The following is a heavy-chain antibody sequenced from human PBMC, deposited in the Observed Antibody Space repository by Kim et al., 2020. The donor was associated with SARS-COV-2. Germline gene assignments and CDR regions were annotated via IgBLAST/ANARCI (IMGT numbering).Heavy chain of an antibody. CDR1: GFTFSSYG. CDR2: IWYDGSNK. V-gene: IGHV3-33*06. CDR3: AKEMGHYGSGSPIDY. J-gene: IGHJ4*02. D-gene: IGHD3-10*01. Sequence: GGSLRLSCAASGFTFSSYGMHWVRQAPGKGLEWVAVIWYDGSNKYYADSVKGRFTISRDNSKNTLYLQMNSLRAEDTAVYYCAKEMGHYGSGSPIDYWGQGTLVTVSS.